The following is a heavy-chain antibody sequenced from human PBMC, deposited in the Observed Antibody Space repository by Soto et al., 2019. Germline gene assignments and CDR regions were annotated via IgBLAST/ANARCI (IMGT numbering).Heavy chain of an antibody. D-gene: IGHD3-22*01. CDR3: ARGSYYYDSSGHYHY. Sequence: PSETLSLTCTVSGGSISSGDYYWSWIRQPPGKGLEWIGYIYYSGSTYYNPSLKSRVTISVDTSKNQFSLKLSSVTAADTAVYYCARGSYYYDSSGHYHYWGQGTLVTVS. CDR1: GGSISSGDYY. J-gene: IGHJ4*02. V-gene: IGHV4-30-4*01. CDR2: IYYSGST.